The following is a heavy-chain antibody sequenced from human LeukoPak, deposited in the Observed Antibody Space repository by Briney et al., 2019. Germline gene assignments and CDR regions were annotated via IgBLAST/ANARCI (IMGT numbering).Heavy chain of an antibody. CDR2: ISGSDGST. CDR1: GFTFSSYA. Sequence: QSGGSLRLSCAASGFTFSSYAMTWVRQAPDKGLEWVSAISGSDGSTYYADSVKGRFTISRDDPQNTLYLQMNSLSAEDTAVYYCAKVETSGGVNCYALDYWGQGTLVTVSS. V-gene: IGHV3-23*01. CDR3: AKVETSGGVNCYALDY. D-gene: IGHD2-8*02. J-gene: IGHJ4*02.